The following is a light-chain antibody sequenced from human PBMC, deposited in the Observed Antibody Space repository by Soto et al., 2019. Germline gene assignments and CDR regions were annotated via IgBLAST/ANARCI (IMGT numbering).Light chain of an antibody. CDR1: QGISTY. V-gene: IGKV1-39*01. J-gene: IGKJ1*01. Sequence: DIQMTQSPSSLSESAGDRVTITCRASQGISTYLNWYQQKPGKAPKLLSYSASSFQSGVPSRFIGSGSETDFNLTISSLQTEDFATYSCQQRYSTPWTFGQGTKVDIK. CDR2: SAS. CDR3: QQRYSTPWT.